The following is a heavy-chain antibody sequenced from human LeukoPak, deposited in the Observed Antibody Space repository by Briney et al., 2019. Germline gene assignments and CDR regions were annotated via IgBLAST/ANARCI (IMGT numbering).Heavy chain of an antibody. D-gene: IGHD6-13*01. CDR1: GYTFTTYY. CDR3: ALYSSTWY. CDR2: INPTGGST. V-gene: IGHV1-46*01. Sequence: ASVKVSCKASGYTFTTYYIHWVRQAPGQGLEWMGIINPTGGSTTCAQKFQGRVTMTRDTSMSTVFMELNSLRSEDTAVYYCALYSSTWYWGQGTLVTVSS. J-gene: IGHJ4*02.